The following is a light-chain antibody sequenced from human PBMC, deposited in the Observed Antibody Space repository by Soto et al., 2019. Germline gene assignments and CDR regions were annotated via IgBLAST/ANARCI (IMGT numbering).Light chain of an antibody. J-gene: IGLJ3*02. V-gene: IGLV2-14*01. CDR3: SSFTRSGTPV. CDR1: SSDIGGYNY. Sequence: QSVLTQPASVSGSPGQSITISCTGTSSDIGGYNYVSWYQRHPGKVPKLIIYEVTSRPSGGSHRFSGSKSGNTASLTISGLQPADEAESFCSSFTRSGTPVFGGGTKVTVL. CDR2: EVT.